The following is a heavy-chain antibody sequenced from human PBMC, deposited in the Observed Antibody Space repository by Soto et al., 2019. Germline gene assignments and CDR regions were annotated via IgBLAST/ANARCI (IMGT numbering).Heavy chain of an antibody. J-gene: IGHJ5*02. D-gene: IGHD4-17*01. CDR2: IYWDDDK. V-gene: IGHV2-5*02. Sequence: QITLKESGPTLVKPTQPLTLTCTFSGFSLSTSGVGVGWIRQPPGKALEWLALIYWDDDKRYSPSLKSRLTITKDTSKNQVVLTMTNMDPVDTATYYCAHRPRCERQMATVTPNWFDPWGQGTLVTVSS. CDR1: GFSLSTSGVG. CDR3: AHRPRCERQMATVTPNWFDP.